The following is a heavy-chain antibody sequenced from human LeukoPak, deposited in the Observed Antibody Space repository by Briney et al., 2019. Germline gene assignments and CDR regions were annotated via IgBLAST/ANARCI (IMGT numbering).Heavy chain of an antibody. Sequence: ASVKVSCKASGYTFTGYYMHWVRQAPGQGLEWMGWINPNSGGTNYAQKFQGRVTMTGGTSISTAYMELSRLSSDDTAIYYCAGRPDTAIVPIFDYWGQGTLVTVSS. J-gene: IGHJ4*02. CDR1: GYTFTGYY. V-gene: IGHV1-2*02. CDR3: AGRPDTAIVPIFDY. D-gene: IGHD5-18*01. CDR2: INPNSGGT.